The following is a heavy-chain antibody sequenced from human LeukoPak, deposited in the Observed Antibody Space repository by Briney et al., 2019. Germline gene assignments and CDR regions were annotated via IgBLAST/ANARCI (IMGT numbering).Heavy chain of an antibody. CDR3: ARGGVRYFDWLSNYYYMDV. Sequence: ASVKVSCKASGYTFTDYYMHWERQAPGQGLEWMGWINPNTGGTNYAQKFQGRVTMTRDTSISTPYMELSWLRSDDTAVYYCARGGVRYFDWLSNYYYMDVWGKGTTVTISS. J-gene: IGHJ6*03. CDR1: GYTFTDYY. V-gene: IGHV1-2*02. D-gene: IGHD3-9*01. CDR2: INPNTGGT.